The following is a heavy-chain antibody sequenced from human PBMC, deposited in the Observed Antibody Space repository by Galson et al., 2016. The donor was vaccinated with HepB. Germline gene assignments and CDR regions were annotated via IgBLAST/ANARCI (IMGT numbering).Heavy chain of an antibody. D-gene: IGHD1-26*01. CDR1: GFTFSSYA. J-gene: IGHJ4*02. CDR3: ARNKEVGLRTEWAY. V-gene: IGHV3-23*01. CDR2: ISDSGTGT. Sequence: SLRLSCAASGFTFSSYAMHWVRQAPGKGLEWVSGISDSGTGTWYADSVKGRFTISRDNSKNTVYLQMNNVRVEDTAVYYCARNKEVGLRTEWAYWGQGTLVTVSS.